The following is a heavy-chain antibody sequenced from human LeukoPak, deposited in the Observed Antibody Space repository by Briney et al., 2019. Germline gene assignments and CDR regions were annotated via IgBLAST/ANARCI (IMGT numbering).Heavy chain of an antibody. Sequence: GGSPKLSCAASGFTFSSYAMSWVRQAPGKGLEWVSAISGSGGSTYYADSVKGRFTISRDNSKNTLYLQMNSLRAEATAVYYCAKVVIVVVPAAMDYWGQGTLVTVSS. CDR1: GFTFSSYA. CDR3: AKVVIVVVPAAMDY. CDR2: ISGSGGST. J-gene: IGHJ4*02. D-gene: IGHD2-2*01. V-gene: IGHV3-23*01.